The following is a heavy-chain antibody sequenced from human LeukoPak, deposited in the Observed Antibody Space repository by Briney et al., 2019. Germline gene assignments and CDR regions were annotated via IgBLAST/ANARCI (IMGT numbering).Heavy chain of an antibody. V-gene: IGHV4-59*12. D-gene: IGHD3-9*01. CDR2: IYYSGST. CDR3: ARYVLRYFDWLNRRDAFDI. CDR1: GGSISSYY. Sequence: SETLSLTCTVSGGSISSYYWSWIRQPPGKGLEWIGYIYYSGSTNYNPSLKSRVTISVDTSKNQFSLKLSSVTAADTAVYYCARYVLRYFDWLNRRDAFDIWGQGTMVTVSS. J-gene: IGHJ3*02.